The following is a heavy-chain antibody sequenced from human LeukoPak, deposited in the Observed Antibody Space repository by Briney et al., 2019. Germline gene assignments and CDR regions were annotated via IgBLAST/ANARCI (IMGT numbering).Heavy chain of an antibody. CDR1: GYSISSGYY. J-gene: IGHJ3*01. Sequence: SETLSLTCAVSGYSISSGYYWGWIRQPPGKGLEWIGSIYHSGSTHYNPSLKSRVTSSIDTSKNQLSLQPHSVTAADTAVYSCARDGRSDFRSGYRPHAFDLWGQGTMVSVSS. D-gene: IGHD3-3*01. CDR2: IYHSGST. CDR3: ARDGRSDFRSGYRPHAFDL. V-gene: IGHV4-38-2*02.